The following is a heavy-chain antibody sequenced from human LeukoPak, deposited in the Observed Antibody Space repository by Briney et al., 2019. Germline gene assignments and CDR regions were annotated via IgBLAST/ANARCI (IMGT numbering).Heavy chain of an antibody. V-gene: IGHV3-20*04. Sequence: GGSLRLSCAASGFTFSSYAMSWVRQAPGKGLEWVSGINWNGGSTGYADSVKGRFTISRDNAKNSLYLQMNSLRAEDTALYYCARGGWFGELLFDYWGQGTLVTVSS. CDR3: ARGGWFGELLFDY. CDR2: INWNGGST. D-gene: IGHD3-10*01. J-gene: IGHJ4*02. CDR1: GFTFSSYA.